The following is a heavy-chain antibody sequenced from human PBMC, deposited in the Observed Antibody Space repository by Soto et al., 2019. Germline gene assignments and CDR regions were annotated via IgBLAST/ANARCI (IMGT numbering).Heavy chain of an antibody. CDR3: ARVLVYCSGGSCYSSWYYFDY. J-gene: IGHJ4*02. D-gene: IGHD2-15*01. Sequence: PGGCLRLSCAASGFTFSSYWMSWVRQTPGKGLERDANMKQDGSEKYYVDSVKGRFTISRDNAKNSLFLQMNSLRADDTAVYYFARVLVYCSGGSCYSSWYYFDYWGQGTLVTVSS. V-gene: IGHV3-7*02. CDR1: GFTFSSYW. CDR2: MKQDGSEK.